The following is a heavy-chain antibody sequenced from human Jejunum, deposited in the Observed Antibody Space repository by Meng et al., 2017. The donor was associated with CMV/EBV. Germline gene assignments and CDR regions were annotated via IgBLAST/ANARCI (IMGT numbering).Heavy chain of an antibody. CDR1: AGSISCYY. V-gene: IGHV4-4*07. J-gene: IGHJ5*02. Sequence: QVQLQGSGPGLVKASQTLSLTCFVSAGSISCYYWSWIRQPAGKGLEWIGRIYTSGSTHYNPSLKSRLTMSVDLSNNQISLKLRSVTAADTAVYYCARESGSYYWFDPWGQGTLVTVSS. D-gene: IGHD1-26*01. CDR3: ARESGSYYWFDP. CDR2: IYTSGST.